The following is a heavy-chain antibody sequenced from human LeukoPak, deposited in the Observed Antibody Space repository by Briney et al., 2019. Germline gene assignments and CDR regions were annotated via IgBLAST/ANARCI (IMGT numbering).Heavy chain of an antibody. V-gene: IGHV3-20*01. CDR1: GFIFDDYG. Sequence: PGGSLRLSCAASGFIFDDYGMSWVRQAPGKGLEWVSSIYWNGDFTSYADSVKGRFTISRDNAKNSLYLQLNSLRAEDTALYHCARGTFGVLPYYFYYYMDVWGKGTTVTVSS. CDR2: IYWNGDFT. D-gene: IGHD3-3*01. CDR3: ARGTFGVLPYYFYYYMDV. J-gene: IGHJ6*03.